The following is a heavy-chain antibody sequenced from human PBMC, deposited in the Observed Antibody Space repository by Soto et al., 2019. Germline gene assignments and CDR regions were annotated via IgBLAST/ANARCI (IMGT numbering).Heavy chain of an antibody. CDR2: MNPNTGNT. CDR3: ARGGWSPPFVF. D-gene: IGHD3-3*01. Sequence: QVQLVQSGADMKKPGASVKVSCKASGYTFTHYDINWVRQATGQGLEWMGWMNPNTGNTGFAQKFQDRVTMTRNPSKSTSYMELSSLRSEDTALYFCARGGWSPPFVFWGQGTPVTVSS. V-gene: IGHV1-8*01. J-gene: IGHJ4*02. CDR1: GYTFTHYD.